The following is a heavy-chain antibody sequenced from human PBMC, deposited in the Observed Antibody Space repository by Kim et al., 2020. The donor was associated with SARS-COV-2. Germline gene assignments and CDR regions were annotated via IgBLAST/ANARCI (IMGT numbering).Heavy chain of an antibody. Sequence: SVKVSCKASGGTFTSYAISWVRQAPGQGLEWMGGIITNSGTANYAQKFQGRVTITADESTSTAYMELSSLRSDDTAVYYCVRGVPGAAAAIRAWFDPW. CDR1: GGTFTSYA. D-gene: IGHD2-2*02. CDR3: VRGVPGAAAAIRAWFDP. V-gene: IGHV1-69*13. CDR2: IITNSGTA. J-gene: IGHJ5*02.